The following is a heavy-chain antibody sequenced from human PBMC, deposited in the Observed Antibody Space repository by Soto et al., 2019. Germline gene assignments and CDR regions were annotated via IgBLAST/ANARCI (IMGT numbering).Heavy chain of an antibody. Sequence: QVHLQQWGAGLLNASETLSLTCAVYGGSFTGYYWSWIRQPPGKGLEWIGEINHSGSTNYNPSLKSRVTISLDTSKNQFSLKLNSVSAADTAVYYCASTFRFDTIFGLEKPNYFDYWGQGILVSVSS. V-gene: IGHV4-34*01. D-gene: IGHD3-3*01. CDR2: INHSGST. CDR1: GGSFTGYY. J-gene: IGHJ4*02. CDR3: ASTFRFDTIFGLEKPNYFDY.